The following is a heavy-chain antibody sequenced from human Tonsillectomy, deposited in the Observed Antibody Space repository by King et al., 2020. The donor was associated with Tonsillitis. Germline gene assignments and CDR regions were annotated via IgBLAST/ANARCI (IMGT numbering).Heavy chain of an antibody. D-gene: IGHD3-3*01. CDR3: ARNYYGFWSTYYDYYFMDV. CDR2: ISTSGGST. Sequence: VQLVESGGGLVQPGGSLTLSCAASGFTFSSYAMTWVRQAPGKGLEWASTISTSGGSTYYADSVKGRFTISRDNSKNTLYLQMNSLRAEDTAVYYCARNYYGFWSTYYDYYFMDVWGKGTTVTVSS. CDR1: GFTFSSYA. V-gene: IGHV3-23*04. J-gene: IGHJ6*03.